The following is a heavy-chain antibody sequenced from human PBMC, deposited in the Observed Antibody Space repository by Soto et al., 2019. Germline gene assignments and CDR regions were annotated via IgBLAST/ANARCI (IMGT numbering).Heavy chain of an antibody. CDR2: IYPGDSDT. V-gene: IGHV5-51*01. D-gene: IGHD6-13*01. Sequence: KVSCKASGYTFTSYWIGWVRQMPGKGLEWMGIIYPGDSDTRYSPSFQGQVTISADKSISTAYLQWSSLKASDTAMYYCATIAAAGTDYYYGMDVWGQGTTVTVSS. J-gene: IGHJ6*02. CDR3: ATIAAAGTDYYYGMDV. CDR1: GYTFTSYW.